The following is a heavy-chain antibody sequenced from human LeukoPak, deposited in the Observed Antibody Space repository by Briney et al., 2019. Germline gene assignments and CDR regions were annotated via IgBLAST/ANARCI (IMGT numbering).Heavy chain of an antibody. CDR1: GFTFSSYS. D-gene: IGHD4-11*01. V-gene: IGHV3-21*01. J-gene: IGHJ4*02. CDR2: ISSSSSYI. CDR3: VRDLTTVTTAFFVY. Sequence: GGSLRLSCAASGFTFSSYSMNWVRQAPGKGLEWVSSISSSSSYIYYADSVKGRFTISRDNAKNSLYLQMNSLRAEDTAVYYCVRDLTTVTTAFFVYWGQGTLVTVSS.